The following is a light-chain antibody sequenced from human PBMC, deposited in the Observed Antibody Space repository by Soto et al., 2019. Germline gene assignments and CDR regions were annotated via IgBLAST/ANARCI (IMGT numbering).Light chain of an antibody. CDR1: SSDVGGYNY. V-gene: IGLV2-8*01. CDR2: EVS. J-gene: IGLJ2*01. CDR3: SSYAGSNNLV. Sequence: QSGLTHPPSASGSPGQSGTISCTGTSSDVGGYNYVSGYQPHPGKAPRLMIYEVSKRPAGVPDRFSGSKSGNTASLTVSGLQAEDEADYYCSSYAGSNNLVFGGGTKVTVL.